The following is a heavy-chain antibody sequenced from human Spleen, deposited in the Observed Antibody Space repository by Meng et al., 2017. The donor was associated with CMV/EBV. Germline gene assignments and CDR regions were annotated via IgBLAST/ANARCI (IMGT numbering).Heavy chain of an antibody. CDR2: IVPLLRTP. CDR3: ATATYMTTQQGWFDT. Sequence: GGNFNSYSFIWVQQAPGQGLEWVGRIVPLLRTPMFAQRFQGRVTITADRSSSTTYMELSSLRSEDTAVYYCATATYMTTQQGWFDTWGQGTLVTVSS. CDR1: GGNFNSYS. V-gene: IGHV1-69*08. J-gene: IGHJ5*02. D-gene: IGHD4-11*01.